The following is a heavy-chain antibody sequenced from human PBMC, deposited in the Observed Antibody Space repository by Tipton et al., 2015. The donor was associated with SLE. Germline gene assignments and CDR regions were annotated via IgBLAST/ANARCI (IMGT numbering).Heavy chain of an antibody. CDR3: ARGRRYYYDSSGYSGRFDC. D-gene: IGHD3-22*01. CDR2: INHSGST. V-gene: IGHV4-34*01. J-gene: IGHJ4*01. CDR1: GGSFSGYY. Sequence: TLSLTCAVYGGSFSGYYWSWIRQPPEKGLEWIGEINHSGSTNYNPSLKSRVAISVDTSKNQFSLKLSSVTAADTAVYYCARGRRYYYDSSGYSGRFDCWGHGTLVTVSS.